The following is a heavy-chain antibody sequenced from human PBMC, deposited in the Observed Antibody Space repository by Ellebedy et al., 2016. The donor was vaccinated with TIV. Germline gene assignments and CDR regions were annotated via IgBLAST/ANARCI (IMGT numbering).Heavy chain of an antibody. CDR1: GFTFSSYG. CDR3: AKGREPGYCSGGSCLPGDY. J-gene: IGHJ4*02. V-gene: IGHV3-30*02. D-gene: IGHD2-15*01. Sequence: GGSLRLXCAASGFTFSSYGMHWVRQAPGKGLEWVAVIWYDGSNKYYADSVKGRFTISRDNSKNTLYLQMNSLRAEDTAVYYCAKGREPGYCSGGSCLPGDYWGQGTLVTVSS. CDR2: IWYDGSNK.